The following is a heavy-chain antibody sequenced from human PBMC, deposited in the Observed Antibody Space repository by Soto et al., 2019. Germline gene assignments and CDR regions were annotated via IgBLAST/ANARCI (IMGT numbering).Heavy chain of an antibody. D-gene: IGHD3-22*01. CDR3: AKEADISGYYPDY. CDR1: GFTFSSYA. CDR2: VSGSGGST. V-gene: IGHV3-23*01. J-gene: IGHJ4*02. Sequence: PEGSLRLSCAASGFTFSSYAMSWVRQAPGKGLEWISAVSGSGGSTYYADSVKGRFTISRDNSKDTLHLQMNNLRGEETAVYYCAKEADISGYYPDYWGQGTQVTVSS.